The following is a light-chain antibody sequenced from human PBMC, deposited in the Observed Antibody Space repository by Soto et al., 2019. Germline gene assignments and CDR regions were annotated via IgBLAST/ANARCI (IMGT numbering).Light chain of an antibody. V-gene: IGKV1-8*01. CDR3: QHYYGYPRT. CDR2: AAS. J-gene: IGKJ4*01. CDR1: QGVSSY. Sequence: AIRMTQSPSPFSASTGARVTITCRASQGVSSYLAWYQQKPGKAPKLLISAASTLQSGVPSRFSGSGSGTDFTLTISCLQSEDFATYYCQHYYGYPRTFGGGTKVEIK.